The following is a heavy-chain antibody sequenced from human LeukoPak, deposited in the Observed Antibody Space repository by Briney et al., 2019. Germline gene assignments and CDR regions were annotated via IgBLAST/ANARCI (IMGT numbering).Heavy chain of an antibody. J-gene: IGHJ6*02. D-gene: IGHD3-3*02. CDR1: GFTFSSYD. Sequence: PGRSLRLSCEASGFTFSSYDMHWVRQVTGKGLEWVSAIDTAGGTYYSGSVKGRFIISRENAKNSLYLQVNSLRAGDTAVYFCARETLGPHFYGMDVWGQGTTVTVSS. CDR2: IDTAGGT. CDR3: ARETLGPHFYGMDV. V-gene: IGHV3-13*01.